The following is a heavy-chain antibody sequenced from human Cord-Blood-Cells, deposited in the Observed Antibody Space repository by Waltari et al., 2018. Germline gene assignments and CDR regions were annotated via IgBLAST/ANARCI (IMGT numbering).Heavy chain of an antibody. V-gene: IGHV1-2*02. Sequence: QVQLVQSGAEVKKPGASVKVSCKASGYTFTGYYMHWVRQAPGQGLEGMGCINPNSGGTNYAQKFQGRVNMTRDTSISTAYMELSRLRSDDTAVYYCARDQGSSWDYFDYWGQGTLVTVSS. CDR1: GYTFTGYY. D-gene: IGHD6-13*01. CDR2: INPNSGGT. CDR3: ARDQGSSWDYFDY. J-gene: IGHJ4*02.